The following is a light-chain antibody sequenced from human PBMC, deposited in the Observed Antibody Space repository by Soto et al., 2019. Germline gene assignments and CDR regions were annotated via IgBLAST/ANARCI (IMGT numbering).Light chain of an antibody. CDR1: QSISSW. CDR2: DAS. Sequence: DIQMTQSPSTLSASVGDRVTITCRASQSISSWLAWYQQKPGKAPKLLIYDASSLESGVPSRFSGSGSGTEFTLTISSLQHADFATYYCQQYNSYSYTFGQGTTLEIK. CDR3: QQYNSYSYT. J-gene: IGKJ2*01. V-gene: IGKV1-5*01.